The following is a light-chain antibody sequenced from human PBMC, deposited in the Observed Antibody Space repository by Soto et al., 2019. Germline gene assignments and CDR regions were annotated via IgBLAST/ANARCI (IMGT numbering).Light chain of an antibody. CDR2: AAS. CDR3: QKYNSAPWT. V-gene: IGKV1-27*01. J-gene: IGKJ1*01. CDR1: QGIRND. Sequence: DIQMTPSPSSLSASVGDRVTITCRASQGIRNDLSWYQQKPGKVPKLLIYAASTLQSGVPSRFSGSGSGTDFTLTISSLQPEDVATYYCQKYNSAPWTFGQGTKVDIK.